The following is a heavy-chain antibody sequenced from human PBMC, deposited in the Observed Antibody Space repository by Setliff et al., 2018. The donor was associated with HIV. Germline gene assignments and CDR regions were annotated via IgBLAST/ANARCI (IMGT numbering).Heavy chain of an antibody. CDR3: ARRIDDSGSFPDKNWFDT. CDR2: IFASGTT. Sequence: SETLSLTCTVSGGSINNYCWNWIRQPPGRGLEWIGFIFASGTTKYNPSLQSRVTMSIDTSKNQFSLKLTSVTAADTTVYYCARRIDDSGSFPDKNWFDTWGQGSLVTVSS. D-gene: IGHD3-10*01. V-gene: IGHV4-4*09. J-gene: IGHJ5*02. CDR1: GGSINNYC.